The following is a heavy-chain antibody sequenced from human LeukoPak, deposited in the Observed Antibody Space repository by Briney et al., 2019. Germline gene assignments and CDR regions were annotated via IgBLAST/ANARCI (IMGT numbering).Heavy chain of an antibody. CDR3: ATSSTSWGYYYYMDV. D-gene: IGHD2-2*01. Sequence: TGXXXXWXXXXPXXXXEXXGXINPNSGGTNYARNFQGRVTMTRDTSISTAYMELSRLRSEDTAVYYCATSSTSWGYYYYMDVWGKGTTVTVSS. V-gene: IGHV1-2*02. CDR1: TGXX. CDR2: INPNSGGT. J-gene: IGHJ6*03.